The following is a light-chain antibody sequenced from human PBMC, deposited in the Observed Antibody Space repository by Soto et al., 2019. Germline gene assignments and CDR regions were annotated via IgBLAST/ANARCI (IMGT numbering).Light chain of an antibody. CDR1: SSNIGSNY. Sequence: QAVVTQPPSASGTPGQRVTISCSGSSSNIGSNYVYWYHQLPGTAPKLVIYRNNQRPSGVPDRISGSKSGTSASLAISGLRSEDEADYYCSSYTTRSTYVFGTGTKLTVL. V-gene: IGLV1-47*01. CDR2: RNN. CDR3: SSYTTRSTYV. J-gene: IGLJ1*01.